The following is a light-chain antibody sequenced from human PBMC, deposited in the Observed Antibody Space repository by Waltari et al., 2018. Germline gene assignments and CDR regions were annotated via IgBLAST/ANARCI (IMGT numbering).Light chain of an antibody. J-gene: IGLJ2*01. CDR2: ENN. CDR1: SSNLGHNY. CDR3: GTWDSSLSAWV. V-gene: IGLV1-51*02. Sequence: QSVLTQPHSVSAAPGQKVTISCSGSSSNLGHNYVSWYQQLPGTAPKLLIYENNKRPSGIPDRFSGSKSGTSATLGITGLQTGDEADYYCGTWDSSLSAWVFGGGTKLTVL.